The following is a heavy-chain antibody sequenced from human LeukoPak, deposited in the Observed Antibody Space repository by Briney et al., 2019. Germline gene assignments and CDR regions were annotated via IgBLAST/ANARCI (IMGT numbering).Heavy chain of an antibody. CDR2: ISSNGGST. CDR1: GFTFSSYV. V-gene: IGHV3-64*01. Sequence: GGSLRLSCAASGFTFSSYVMHWVRQAPGKGLEYVSAISSNGGSTHYANSVKGRFTISRDNSKNTLYLQMGSLRAEDMAVYYCARGSGYGDYSQSTFDIWGQGTMVTVSS. CDR3: ARGSGYGDYSQSTFDI. D-gene: IGHD4-17*01. J-gene: IGHJ3*02.